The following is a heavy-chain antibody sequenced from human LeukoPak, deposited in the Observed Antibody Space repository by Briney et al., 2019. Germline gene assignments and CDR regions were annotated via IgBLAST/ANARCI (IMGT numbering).Heavy chain of an antibody. D-gene: IGHD4-17*01. Sequence: GGSLRLSCAASGFTFSSYWMSWVRQAPGKGLEWVANIKQDGSEKYYVDSVKGRFTISRDNAKNSLYLQMNSLRAEDMALYYCAKGRNLSYDYGVDYWGQGTLVTVSS. CDR1: GFTFSSYW. V-gene: IGHV3-7*03. CDR3: AKGRNLSYDYGVDY. CDR2: IKQDGSEK. J-gene: IGHJ4*02.